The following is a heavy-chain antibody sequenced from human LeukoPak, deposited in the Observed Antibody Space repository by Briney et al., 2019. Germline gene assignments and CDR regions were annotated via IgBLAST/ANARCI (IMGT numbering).Heavy chain of an antibody. V-gene: IGHV4-59*07. CDR1: GASISSHY. J-gene: IGHJ5*02. D-gene: IGHD2-21*01. CDR2: IYDRGST. Sequence: SDTLSLTRTLTGASISSHYWGWIRHTPGTRLEWIGDIYDRGSTPYNPPLKSRVSISVDTPRNQFSLNLSSVTAAHTAVYYCAKIEVWTLEPWGQGNLVTVSP. CDR3: AKIEVWTLEP.